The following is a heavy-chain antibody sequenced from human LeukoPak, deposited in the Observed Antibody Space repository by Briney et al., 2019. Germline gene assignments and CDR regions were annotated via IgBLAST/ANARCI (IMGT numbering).Heavy chain of an antibody. V-gene: IGHV6-1*01. CDR3: ASSTPYSGSYYMVDAFDI. Sequence: SQTLSLTCAISGDSVSSNSAAWNWIRQSPSRGLEWLGRTYYRSKWYNDYAVSVNSRITINPDTSKNQFSLQLNSVTPEDTAVYYCASSTPYSGSYYMVDAFDIWGQGTMVTVSS. CDR1: GDSVSSNSAA. J-gene: IGHJ3*02. D-gene: IGHD1-26*01. CDR2: TYYRSKWYN.